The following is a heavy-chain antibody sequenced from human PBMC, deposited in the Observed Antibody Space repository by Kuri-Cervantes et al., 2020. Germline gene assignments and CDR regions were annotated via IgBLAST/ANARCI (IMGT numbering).Heavy chain of an antibody. J-gene: IGHJ3*02. CDR3: ARQPYDYSSGWYGAFDI. CDR1: GFTFSSYA. D-gene: IGHD6-19*01. Sequence: GESLKISCAASGFTFSSYAMSWARQAPGKGLEWVSAISGSGGSTYYADSVKGRFTISRDNSKNTLYLQMNSLRAEDTAVYYCARQPYDYSSGWYGAFDIWGQGTMVTVSS. V-gene: IGHV3-23*01. CDR2: ISGSGGST.